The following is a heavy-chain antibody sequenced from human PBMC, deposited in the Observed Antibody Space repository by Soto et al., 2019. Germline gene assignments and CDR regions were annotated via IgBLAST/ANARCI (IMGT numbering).Heavy chain of an antibody. CDR1: GYTFTSYY. V-gene: IGHV1-46*01. D-gene: IGHD3-3*01. CDR3: ARDPRQTYYDFWGGYYDY. J-gene: IGHJ4*02. CDR2: INPSGGST. Sequence: ASVKVSCKASGYTFTSYYMHWVRQAPGQGLEWMGIINPSGGSTSYAQKFQGRVTMTRDTSTSTVYMELSSLRSEDTAVYYCARDPRQTYYDFWGGYYDYWGQGTLVTVSS.